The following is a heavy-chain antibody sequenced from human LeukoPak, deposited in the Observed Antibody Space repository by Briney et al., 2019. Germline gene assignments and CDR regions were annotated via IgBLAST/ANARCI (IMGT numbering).Heavy chain of an antibody. CDR1: GGSISSSSYH. CDR2: IYYSGST. Sequence: SETLSLACTVSGGSISSSSYHWGWLRQPPGKGLEWIGSIYYSGSTYHNPSLKSRVTISVDTSKNQFSLNLSSVTTADTAVYYCARVVSSSWFDYWGQGTLVTVSS. V-gene: IGHV4-39*01. D-gene: IGHD6-13*01. J-gene: IGHJ4*02. CDR3: ARVVSSSWFDY.